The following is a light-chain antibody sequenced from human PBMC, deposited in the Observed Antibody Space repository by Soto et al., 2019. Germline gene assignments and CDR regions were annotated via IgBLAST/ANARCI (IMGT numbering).Light chain of an antibody. CDR3: QQYNTWLWT. CDR2: GAS. Sequence: EVVMTQSPATLSVSPGERATLSCRASQSVNANLAWYQQKPGQAPRLLIHGASIRATGIPARFSGSGFGTEFILTISSLQSEDFAVYYCQQYNTWLWTFGQGTKVEI. CDR1: QSVNAN. V-gene: IGKV3-15*01. J-gene: IGKJ1*01.